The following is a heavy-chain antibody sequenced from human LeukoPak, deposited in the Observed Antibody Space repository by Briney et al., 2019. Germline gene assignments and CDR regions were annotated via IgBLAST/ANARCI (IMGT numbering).Heavy chain of an antibody. Sequence: PGGSLRLSCAASGLTFDDYAMHWVRQAPGKGLEWVSGISWNSGSIGYADSVKGRFTISRDNAKNSLYLQMNSLRAEDTALYYCVVTRYYYYYYMDVWGKGTTVTVSS. CDR1: GLTFDDYA. V-gene: IGHV3-9*01. CDR3: VVTRYYYYYYMDV. D-gene: IGHD2-21*02. J-gene: IGHJ6*03. CDR2: ISWNSGSI.